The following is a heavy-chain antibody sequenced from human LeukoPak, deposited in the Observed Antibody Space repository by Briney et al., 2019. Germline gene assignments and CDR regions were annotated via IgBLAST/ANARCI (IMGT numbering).Heavy chain of an antibody. CDR2: IKQDGSDK. Sequence: PGGSLRLSCAVSGFTFSNYRMSWVRQAPGKGLAWVANIKQDGSDKYYVDSVKGRFTISKDNAKNSLYLQMNSLRAEDTAVYYCAKSSGYGGIDFDFWGQGTLVTVSS. J-gene: IGHJ4*02. CDR1: GFTFSNYR. D-gene: IGHD4-23*01. CDR3: AKSSGYGGIDFDF. V-gene: IGHV3-7*02.